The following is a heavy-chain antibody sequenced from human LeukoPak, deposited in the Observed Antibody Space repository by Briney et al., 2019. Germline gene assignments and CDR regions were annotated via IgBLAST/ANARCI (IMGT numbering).Heavy chain of an antibody. J-gene: IGHJ4*02. CDR3: ARLIYDFWSGYHYFDY. CDR2: IYPGDSDT. CDR1: GYSSTSYW. V-gene: IGHV5-51*01. D-gene: IGHD3-3*01. Sequence: GESLQISCKGSGYSSTSYWIGWVRPMPGKGLEWMGIIYPGDSDTRYSPSFQGQVTISADKSTSTAYLQWSSLKASDTAMYYCARLIYDFWSGYHYFDYWGQGTLVTVSS.